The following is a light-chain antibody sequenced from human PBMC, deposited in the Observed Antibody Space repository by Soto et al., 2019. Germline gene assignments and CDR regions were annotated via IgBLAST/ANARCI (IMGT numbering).Light chain of an antibody. CDR1: QSVSSSY. J-gene: IGKJ1*01. V-gene: IGKV3-20*01. CDR3: QQYGSSAWK. CDR2: GAS. Sequence: EIVLTQSPGTLSLSPGERATLSCRASQSVSSSYLAWYQQNPGQAPRLLIYGASSRATGSPDRFSGSGSGTDFSLTISRLEPEDFAVYYCQQYGSSAWKFGQGAKVEIK.